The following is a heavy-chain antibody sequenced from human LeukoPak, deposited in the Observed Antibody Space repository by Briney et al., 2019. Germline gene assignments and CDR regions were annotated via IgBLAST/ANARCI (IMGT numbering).Heavy chain of an antibody. CDR1: GASISSYY. V-gene: IGHV4-59*01. J-gene: IGHJ3*02. CDR3: ARGGSIVGATPHDTLDI. CDR2: IYYSGST. D-gene: IGHD1-26*01. Sequence: SETLSLTCTVSGASISSYYWSWIRQPPGKGLEWIGYIYYSGSTNYNPSLKSRVAISVDTSKNQVSLRLISVTAADTAVYYCARGGSIVGATPHDTLDIWGQGTVVTVSS.